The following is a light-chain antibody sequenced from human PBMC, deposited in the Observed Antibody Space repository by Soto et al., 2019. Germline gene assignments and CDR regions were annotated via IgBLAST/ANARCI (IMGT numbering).Light chain of an antibody. J-gene: IGKJ3*01. V-gene: IGKV1-9*01. CDR3: QQLET. CDR1: QGISSY. Sequence: DIQLTQPPSFLSASVGDRVTITCRASQGISSYLAWYQQKPGKAPKLLIYAASTLQSGVPSRFSGSGSGTEFTLTGSSLQPEDFATYYCQQLETFGPGTKVDIK. CDR2: AAS.